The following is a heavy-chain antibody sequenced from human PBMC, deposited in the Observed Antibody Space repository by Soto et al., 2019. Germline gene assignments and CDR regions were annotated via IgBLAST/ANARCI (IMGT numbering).Heavy chain of an antibody. J-gene: IGHJ2*01. CDR2: ISGSGGST. CDR3: AQRTVGWYFDL. CDR1: GFTFSSYA. Sequence: EVQLLEPGGGLGQPGGSLRLSCAASGFTFSSYAMNWVRQAPGKGLEWVSVISGSGGSTYYADAVKGRFTISRDNSKNTLYLQMNRLRAEDTAVYYCAQRTVGWYFDLWGRGTLVTVSS. V-gene: IGHV3-23*01. D-gene: IGHD4-17*01.